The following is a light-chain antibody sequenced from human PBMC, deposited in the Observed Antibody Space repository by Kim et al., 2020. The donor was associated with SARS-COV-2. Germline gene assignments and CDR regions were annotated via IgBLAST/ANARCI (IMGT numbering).Light chain of an antibody. CDR2: GAS. CDR3: QQYNNWPQT. V-gene: IGKV3-15*01. CDR1: QRINSN. J-gene: IGKJ1*01. Sequence: VSPGERATLSCRASQRINSNLGWYQQKPGQAPRLLIYGASARATGIPARFGGSGSGTEFTLTISSLQSEDFAVYYCQQYNNWPQTFGQGTKVDIK.